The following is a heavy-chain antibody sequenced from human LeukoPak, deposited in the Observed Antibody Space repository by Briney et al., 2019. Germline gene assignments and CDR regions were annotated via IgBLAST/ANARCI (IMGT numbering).Heavy chain of an antibody. CDR3: ARYGVASAVAGPFY. CDR1: GGSISSSSYY. CDR2: IYYSGST. D-gene: IGHD6-19*01. J-gene: IGHJ4*02. Sequence: SETLSLTCTVSGGSISSSSYYWGCILQPPGKGLECIGSIYYSGSTYYNPSLKSRVTISVDTSKNQFSLKLSSVTAADTALYYCARYGVASAVAGPFYWGQGTLVTVSS. V-gene: IGHV4-39*07.